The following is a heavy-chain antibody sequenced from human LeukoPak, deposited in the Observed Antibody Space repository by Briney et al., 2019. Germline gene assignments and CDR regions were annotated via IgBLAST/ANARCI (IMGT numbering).Heavy chain of an antibody. Sequence: SETLSLTCAVYGGSFSGYYWSWIRQPPGKGLEWIGEINHSGRTNYNPSLKSRVTISVDTSKNQFSLKLRSVTAADTAVYYCVRAQYSSSWDKIYYFDYWGQGTLVTVSS. J-gene: IGHJ4*02. D-gene: IGHD6-13*01. CDR1: GGSFSGYY. V-gene: IGHV4-34*01. CDR2: INHSGRT. CDR3: VRAQYSSSWDKIYYFDY.